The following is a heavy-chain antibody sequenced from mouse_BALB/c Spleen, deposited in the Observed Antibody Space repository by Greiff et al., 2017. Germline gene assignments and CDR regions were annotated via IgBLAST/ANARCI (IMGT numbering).Heavy chain of an antibody. CDR1: GDSITSGY. D-gene: IGHD1-2*01. J-gene: IGHJ2*01. CDR3: ARWVTTADYFDY. V-gene: IGHV3-8*02. Sequence: DVKLQESGPSLVKPSQTLSLTCSVTGDSITSGYWNWIRKFPGNKLEYMGYISYSGSTYYNPSLKSRISITRDTSKNQYYLQLNSVTTEDTATYYCARWVTTADYFDYWGQGTTLTVSS. CDR2: ISYSGST.